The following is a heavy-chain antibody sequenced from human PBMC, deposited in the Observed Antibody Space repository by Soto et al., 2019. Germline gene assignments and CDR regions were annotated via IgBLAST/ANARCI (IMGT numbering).Heavy chain of an antibody. Sequence: SETLSLTCTVSGGSTSSGDYYWSWIRQPPGKGLEWIGYIYYSGSTYYNPSLKSRVTISVDTSKNQFSLKLSSVTAADTAVYYCARGFEISQMVLPPTLWFDTWGQGTLVTVSS. D-gene: IGHD3-10*01. CDR2: IYYSGST. V-gene: IGHV4-30-4*01. CDR3: ARGFEISQMVLPPTLWFDT. J-gene: IGHJ5*02. CDR1: GGSTSSGDYY.